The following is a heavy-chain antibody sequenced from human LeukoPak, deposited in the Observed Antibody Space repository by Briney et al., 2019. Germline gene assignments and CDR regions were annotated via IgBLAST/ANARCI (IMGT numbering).Heavy chain of an antibody. V-gene: IGHV3-11*04. CDR1: GFTFSDYY. CDR3: ASGKQGETNYFDY. D-gene: IGHD3-16*01. CDR2: ISSSGSTI. Sequence: GGSLRLSCAASGFTFSDYYMSWIRQAPGKGLEWVSYISSSGSTIYYADSVKGRFTISSDNAKNSLYLQMNSLRAEDTAVYYCASGKQGETNYFDYWGQGTLVTVSS. J-gene: IGHJ4*02.